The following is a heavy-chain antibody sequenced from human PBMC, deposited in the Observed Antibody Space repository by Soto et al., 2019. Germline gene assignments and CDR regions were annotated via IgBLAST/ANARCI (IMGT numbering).Heavy chain of an antibody. D-gene: IGHD5-12*01. Sequence: ASVNVSCKPSGVTFNRQYSRWVRGAPGQGLEWMGGIIPMFGTPHYAEKFQGRVTITADESTGTAYLELSSLTSEDTAVYYCATSEGRDGYSFDYWGPGTLVTVPS. CDR2: IIPMFGTP. CDR1: GVTFNRQY. J-gene: IGHJ4*02. CDR3: ATSEGRDGYSFDY. V-gene: IGHV1-69*13.